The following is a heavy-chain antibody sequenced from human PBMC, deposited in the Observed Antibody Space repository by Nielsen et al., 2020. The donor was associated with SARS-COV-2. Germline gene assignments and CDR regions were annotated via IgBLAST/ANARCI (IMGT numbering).Heavy chain of an antibody. CDR3: ARDVGGWFDP. Sequence: SCTVSGGSISSGDYFWSWIRQPPGKGLEWLGYIYYSGSTYYNPSLKSRVTISVDTSKNQFSLKLSSVAAADTAVYYCARDVGGWFDPWGQGTLVTVSS. J-gene: IGHJ5*02. D-gene: IGHD4-23*01. CDR2: IYYSGST. CDR1: GGSISSGDYF. V-gene: IGHV4-30-4*01.